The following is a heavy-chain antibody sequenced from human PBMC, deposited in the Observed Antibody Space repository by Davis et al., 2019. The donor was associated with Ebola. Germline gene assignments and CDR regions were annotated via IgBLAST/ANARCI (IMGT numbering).Heavy chain of an antibody. D-gene: IGHD3-22*01. CDR1: GGSISSSSYY. CDR3: ASRWEYYDSSGPVSFGMDV. CDR2: INHSGST. V-gene: IGHV4-39*07. J-gene: IGHJ6*02. Sequence: MPGGSLRLSCTVSGGSISSSSYYWSWIRQPPGKGLEWIGEINHSGSTNYNPSLKSRVTISVDTSKNQFSLKLRAVTAADTAVYYCASRWEYYDSSGPVSFGMDVWGQGTTVTVSS.